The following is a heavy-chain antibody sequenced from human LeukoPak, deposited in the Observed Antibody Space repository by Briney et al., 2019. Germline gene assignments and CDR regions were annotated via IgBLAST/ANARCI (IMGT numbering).Heavy chain of an antibody. CDR2: IIPILGIA. Sequence: ASVKVSCKASGGTFSSYAISWVRQAPGQGLEWMGRIIPILGIANYAQKFQGRVTITADKSTSTAYMELSSLRSEDTAVYYCARVSYDFWSGYPNYYGMDVWGQGTTVTVSS. J-gene: IGHJ6*02. V-gene: IGHV1-69*04. CDR1: GGTFSSYA. CDR3: ARVSYDFWSGYPNYYGMDV. D-gene: IGHD3-3*01.